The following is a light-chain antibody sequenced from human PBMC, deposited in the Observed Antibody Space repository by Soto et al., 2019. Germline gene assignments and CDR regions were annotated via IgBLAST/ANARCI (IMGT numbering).Light chain of an antibody. CDR1: QSVSSN. CDR3: QQYDDWPPLT. CDR2: GAS. J-gene: IGKJ4*01. V-gene: IGKV3-15*01. Sequence: EIVMTQSPDNLSVSPGERATLSCRASQSVSSNLAWYQQTPGQAPRLLIYGASTRATGIPARFSGSGSGTEFTLTISSLQSEDFAVYYCQQYDDWPPLTFGGGTKVGIK.